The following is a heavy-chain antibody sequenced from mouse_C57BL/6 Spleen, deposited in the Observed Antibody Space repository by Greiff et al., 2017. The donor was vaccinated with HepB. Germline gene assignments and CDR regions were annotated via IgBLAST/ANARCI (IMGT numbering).Heavy chain of an antibody. CDR3: ASEKPYYYGSNDAMDY. D-gene: IGHD1-1*01. CDR1: GYTFTSYW. J-gene: IGHJ4*01. CDR2: IHPNSGST. V-gene: IGHV1-64*01. Sequence: VQLQQSGAELVKPGASVKLSCKASGYTFTSYWMHWVKQRPGQGLEWIGMIHPNSGSTNYNEKFKSKATLTVDKSSSTAYMQLSSLTSEDSAVYYCASEKPYYYGSNDAMDYWGQGTSVTVSS.